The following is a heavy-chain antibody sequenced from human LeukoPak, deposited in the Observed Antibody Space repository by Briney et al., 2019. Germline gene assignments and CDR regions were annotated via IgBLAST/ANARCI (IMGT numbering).Heavy chain of an antibody. J-gene: IGHJ4*02. D-gene: IGHD6-13*01. CDR2: IKQDGSEK. V-gene: IGHV3-7*01. Sequence: PGGSLRRSCAASGFTFSSYWMSWVRPAPGKGLEWVANIKQDGSEKYYVDSVKGRFTISRDNAKNSLYLQMNSLRAEDTAVYYCARASYSSSWYYFDYWGQGTLVTVSS. CDR1: GFTFSSYW. CDR3: ARASYSSSWYYFDY.